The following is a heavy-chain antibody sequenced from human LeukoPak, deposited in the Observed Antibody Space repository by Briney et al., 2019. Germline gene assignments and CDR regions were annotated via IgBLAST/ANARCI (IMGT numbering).Heavy chain of an antibody. CDR3: ATTRGDPPRGGVDGQVPSYYFDY. Sequence: SVKVSCKASGGTFSSYAISWVRQAPGQGLEWMGGIIPIFGTANYAQKFQGRVTITADKPTSTAYMELSSLRSEDTAVYYCATTRGDPPRGGVDGQVPSYYFDYWGQGTLVTVSS. V-gene: IGHV1-69*06. CDR1: GGTFSSYA. D-gene: IGHD2-21*02. CDR2: IIPIFGTA. J-gene: IGHJ4*02.